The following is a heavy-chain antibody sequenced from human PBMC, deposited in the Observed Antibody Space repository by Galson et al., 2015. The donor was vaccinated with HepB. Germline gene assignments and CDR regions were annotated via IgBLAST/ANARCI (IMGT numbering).Heavy chain of an antibody. CDR3: AKAVALYFYYGLDV. V-gene: IGHV3-23*01. J-gene: IGHJ6*02. Sequence: SLRLSCATSGFSFSRYAMSWVRQAPGKGLEWVSAITGSGGSTYYADSVKGRFTISRDNSKNTLHLQVNRLRAEDTAVYYCAKAVALYFYYGLDVWAKGPRSPSP. CDR1: GFSFSRYA. CDR2: ITGSGGST.